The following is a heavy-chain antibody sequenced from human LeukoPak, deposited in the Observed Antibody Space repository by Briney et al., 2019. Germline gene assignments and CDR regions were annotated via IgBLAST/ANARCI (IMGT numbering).Heavy chain of an antibody. CDR3: ARHDWFDP. D-gene: IGHD3-3*01. Sequence: GGSLRLSCEVSGFIFSGDYMSWVRQAPGKGLEWVSVIYSGGNTYYADSVKGRFTISRDNSKNTLYLQMNSLRAEDTAVYYCARHDWFDPWGQGTLVTVSS. CDR2: IYSGGNT. J-gene: IGHJ5*02. CDR1: GFIFSGDY. V-gene: IGHV3-53*01.